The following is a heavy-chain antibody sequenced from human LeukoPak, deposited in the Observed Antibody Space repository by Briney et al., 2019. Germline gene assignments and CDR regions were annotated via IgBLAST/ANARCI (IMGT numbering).Heavy chain of an antibody. CDR1: GYSFTSYW. J-gene: IGHJ4*02. D-gene: IGHD3-22*01. Sequence: GESLKISCKGSGYSFTSYWIGWVRQMPGKGLEWMGIIHPGDSDTRYSPSFQGQVTISADKSISTAYLQWSSLKASDTAMYYCARRHYYYDRSGFYYYFDTWGQGTQVTVTS. CDR2: IHPGDSDT. V-gene: IGHV5-51*01. CDR3: ARRHYYYDRSGFYYYFDT.